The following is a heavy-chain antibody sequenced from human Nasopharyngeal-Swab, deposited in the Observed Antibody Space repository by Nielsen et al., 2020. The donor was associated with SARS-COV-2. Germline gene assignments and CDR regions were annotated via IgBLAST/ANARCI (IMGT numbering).Heavy chain of an antibody. CDR1: VFTFSSYA. Sequence: GESLKISCAASVFTFSSYAMSWVRQAPGKGLEWVSGISGSGGSTYYADSVKGRFTIYRDNSKNTLYLQMNSLRAEDTAVYYCAKGPLRTTVPDYFDYWGQGTLVTVSS. CDR2: ISGSGGST. V-gene: IGHV3-23*01. D-gene: IGHD4-17*01. CDR3: AKGPLRTTVPDYFDY. J-gene: IGHJ4*02.